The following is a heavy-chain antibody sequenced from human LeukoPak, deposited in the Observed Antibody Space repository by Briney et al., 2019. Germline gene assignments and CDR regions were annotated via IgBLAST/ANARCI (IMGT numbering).Heavy chain of an antibody. CDR1: GFIFSDFG. CDR3: AKGVDDFVAVTAALVDYFDS. V-gene: IGHV3-30*18. D-gene: IGHD2-2*01. J-gene: IGHJ4*02. CDR2: ISHDGSNK. Sequence: PGGSLRLSCAASGFIFSDFGLHWVRQAPGKGLERSAVISHDGSNKDYPDSVKGRFAISRDNSKNTLFLQMNSLRAEDTAVYYCAKGVDDFVAVTAALVDYFDSWGPGTLVSVSS.